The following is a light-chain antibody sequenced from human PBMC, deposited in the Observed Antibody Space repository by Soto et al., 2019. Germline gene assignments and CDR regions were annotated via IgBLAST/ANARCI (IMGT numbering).Light chain of an antibody. Sequence: IQLTQSPSSLSASVGDRVTITCRASQGISSYLAWYQQKPGKAPKLLIYAASTLQSGVPSRFSGSGSGTDFTLTISSLQPEDFATYSCNQLNSYPSLPFGGGTKVDIK. CDR1: QGISSY. CDR3: NQLNSYPSLP. V-gene: IGKV1-9*01. CDR2: AAS. J-gene: IGKJ4*01.